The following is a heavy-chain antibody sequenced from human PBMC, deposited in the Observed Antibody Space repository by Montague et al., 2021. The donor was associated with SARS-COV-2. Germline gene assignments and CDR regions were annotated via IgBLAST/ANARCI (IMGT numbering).Heavy chain of an antibody. CDR2: IYYSGTT. CDR1: SGSIISSGYY. V-gene: IGHV4-39*02. Sequence: SETRSLTCSVSSGSIISSGYYWGWIRQPPGKELEWIGNIYYSGTTYYNPSLQSRGTISVDTSKNRLSLRLSSVTAADTAVYFCARGMIRGVTTPFDYWGQGSQVTVSS. CDR3: ARGMIRGVTTPFDY. J-gene: IGHJ4*02. D-gene: IGHD3-10*01.